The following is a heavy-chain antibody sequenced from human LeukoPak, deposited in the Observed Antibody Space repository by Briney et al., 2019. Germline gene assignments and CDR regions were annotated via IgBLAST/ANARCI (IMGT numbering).Heavy chain of an antibody. CDR3: ARVIDYGALGACDI. Sequence: PGGSLRLSCVASGFSFHSYAMSWVRQAPGKGLEWVSGISGSAVSTHYADSVKGRFTISIDNSKSTLYAQMNSLRAEDTAVYFCARVIDYGALGACDIWGQGTMVTVSS. CDR1: GFSFHSYA. CDR2: ISGSAVST. J-gene: IGHJ3*02. V-gene: IGHV3-23*01. D-gene: IGHD4-17*01.